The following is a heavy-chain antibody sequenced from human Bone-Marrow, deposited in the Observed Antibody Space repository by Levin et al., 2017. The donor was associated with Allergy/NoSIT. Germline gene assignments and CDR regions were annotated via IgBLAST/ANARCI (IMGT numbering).Heavy chain of an antibody. V-gene: IGHV3-9*01. CDR1: GFIFDEYA. CDR3: AKDRRKDSSMDYYYHYGMDV. CDR2: LNLHGNSV. Sequence: SLKISCAASGFIFDEYAMHWVRQAPGKGLERVSGLNLHGNSVGYVDSVRGRFTISRDNAKNILYLQMNSLRDEDTALYYCAKDRRKDSSMDYYYHYGMDVWGQGTMVTVSS. J-gene: IGHJ6*02. D-gene: IGHD5-18*01.